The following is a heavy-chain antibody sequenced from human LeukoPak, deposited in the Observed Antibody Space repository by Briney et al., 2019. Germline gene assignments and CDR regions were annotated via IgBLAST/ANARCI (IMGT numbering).Heavy chain of an antibody. CDR1: GYTFTSYY. CDR2: INPSGGST. V-gene: IGHV1-46*01. CDR3: ARAAYYYDSSGPNNWFDP. J-gene: IGHJ5*02. D-gene: IGHD3-22*01. Sequence: SVKVSCKASGYTFTSYYMHWVRQAPGQGLEWMGIINPSGGSTSYAQKFQGRVTMTRDTSTSTVYMELSSLRSEDTAVYYCARAAYYYDSSGPNNWFDPWGQGTLVTVSS.